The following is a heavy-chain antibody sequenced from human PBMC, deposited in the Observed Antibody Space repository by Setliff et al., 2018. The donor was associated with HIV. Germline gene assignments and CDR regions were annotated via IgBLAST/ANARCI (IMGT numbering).Heavy chain of an antibody. CDR2: INHSGST. J-gene: IGHJ4*02. Sequence: PSETLSLTCAVYGGSFSGYYWSWIRQPPGKGLEWIGEINHSGSTNYNPSLKSRVTISVDTSKNQFSLKLSSVTAADTAVYYCAGAESYYDFWSGYQQEYFDYWGQGTLVTVSS. D-gene: IGHD3-3*01. CDR1: GGSFSGYY. V-gene: IGHV4-34*01. CDR3: AGAESYYDFWSGYQQEYFDY.